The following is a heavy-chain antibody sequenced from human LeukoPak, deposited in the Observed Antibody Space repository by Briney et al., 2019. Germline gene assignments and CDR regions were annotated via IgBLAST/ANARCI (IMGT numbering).Heavy chain of an antibody. J-gene: IGHJ4*02. CDR1: GFTFSTYA. CDR3: ARGLVGAKIRHYFDY. V-gene: IGHV3-23*01. D-gene: IGHD1-26*01. Sequence: GRSLRLSRSASGFTFSTYAVSWVRQAPGKGLEWVSSLSGGGAATSYADSVKGRFTISRDNSKNTLFLQMNSLRAEDTAVYYCARGLVGAKIRHYFDYWGEGTLLSVCS. CDR2: LSGGGAAT.